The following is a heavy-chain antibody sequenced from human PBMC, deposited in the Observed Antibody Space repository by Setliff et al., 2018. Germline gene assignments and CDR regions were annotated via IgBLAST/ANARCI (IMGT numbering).Heavy chain of an antibody. Sequence: SVKVSCKASGGTFRTDGFNWVRQAPGQGLEWMGRIIPVFGTAKYVQKFQGRVTISADESARTAYMELSSLRFEDTAVYYCARAGSAPARRKGVFEYWGQGTLVTVSS. J-gene: IGHJ4*02. D-gene: IGHD6-13*01. V-gene: IGHV1-69*13. CDR3: ARAGSAPARRKGVFEY. CDR2: IIPVFGTA. CDR1: GGTFRTDG.